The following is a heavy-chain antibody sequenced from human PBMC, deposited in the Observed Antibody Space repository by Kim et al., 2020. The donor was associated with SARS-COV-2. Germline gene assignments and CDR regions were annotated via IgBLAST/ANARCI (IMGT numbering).Heavy chain of an antibody. J-gene: IGHJ3*02. CDR1: GYSFTSYW. Sequence: GESLKISCKGSGYSFTSYWISWVRQMPGKGLEWMGRIDPSDSYTNYSPSFQGHVTISADKSISTAYLQWSSLKASDTAMYYCARPGNWAALKREDAFDIWGQGTMVTVSS. CDR3: ARPGNWAALKREDAFDI. D-gene: IGHD3-16*01. CDR2: IDPSDSYT. V-gene: IGHV5-10-1*01.